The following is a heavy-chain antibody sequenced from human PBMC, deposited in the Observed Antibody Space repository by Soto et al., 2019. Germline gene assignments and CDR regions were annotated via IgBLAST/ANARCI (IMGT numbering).Heavy chain of an antibody. CDR1: GGSFSGYY. V-gene: IGHV4-34*01. Sequence: ASETLSLTCAGYGGSFSGYYWSWIRQPPGKGLEWIGEINHSGSTNYNPSLKSRVTISVDTSKNQFSLKLSSVTAADTAVYYCARGRVDIVGKIDFAYWGKGTLVTVSS. CDR3: ARGRVDIVGKIDFAY. CDR2: INHSGST. D-gene: IGHD5-12*01. J-gene: IGHJ4*02.